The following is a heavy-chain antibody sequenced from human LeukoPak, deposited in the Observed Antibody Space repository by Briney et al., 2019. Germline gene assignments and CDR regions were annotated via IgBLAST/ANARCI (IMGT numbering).Heavy chain of an antibody. CDR2: IFHTGST. J-gene: IGHJ4*02. CDR1: GGSISTYY. V-gene: IGHV4-59*08. Sequence: KPSETLSLTCTISGGSISTYYWSWIRQPPVKGLEWIGHIFHTGSTNYKSSLRSRVTMSVGTSKNQFSLRLGSVTAADTAVYYCARHRTGSYPIDFDYWGQGILVTVSS. CDR3: ARHRTGSYPIDFDY. D-gene: IGHD3-10*01.